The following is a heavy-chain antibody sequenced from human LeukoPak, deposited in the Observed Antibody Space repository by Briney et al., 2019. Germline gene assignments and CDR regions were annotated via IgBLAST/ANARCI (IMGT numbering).Heavy chain of an antibody. V-gene: IGHV3-23*01. Sequence: GGSLRLSCAASGFTFSTYAMSWVRQAPGKGLEWVSAISGDGDSTFYADSVKGRFTISRDNSKNTLYLQVNSLRAEDTAVYYCAKAASIATTAWFDPWGQGTLVTVSS. CDR2: ISGDGDST. D-gene: IGHD6-13*01. CDR1: GFTFSTYA. J-gene: IGHJ5*02. CDR3: AKAASIATTAWFDP.